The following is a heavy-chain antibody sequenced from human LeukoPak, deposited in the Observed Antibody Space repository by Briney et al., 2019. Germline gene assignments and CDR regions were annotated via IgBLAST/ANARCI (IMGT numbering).Heavy chain of an antibody. CDR2: VSNGGST. V-gene: IGHV4-39*01. D-gene: IGHD2-21*01. CDR1: GGSVSTSTHY. CDR3: ARSDHSHFVNWFGY. Sequence: SETLSLTCTVSGGSVSTSTHYWGWIRHPPGKGLEWIGSVSNGGSTSYNPSLTSRISISVDTSKNQFSLKLNSVTAADTALYYCARSDHSHFVNWFGYWGQGILLAVSS. J-gene: IGHJ5*01.